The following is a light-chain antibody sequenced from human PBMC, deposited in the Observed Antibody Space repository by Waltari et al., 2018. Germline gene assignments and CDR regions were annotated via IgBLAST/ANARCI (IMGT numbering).Light chain of an antibody. V-gene: IGLV2-14*01. Sequence: QSALTQPGSVSGSPGQSLTISCTGSNSYVGGHKHVSWYQQHPGKAPQLLIYDVNTRPSGISNRFSGSKSGNTASLTISGLQAEDEAVYYCTSFTSSVTFDVVFGGGTKLTVL. CDR3: TSFTSSVTFDVV. CDR1: NSYVGGHKH. CDR2: DVN. J-gene: IGLJ2*01.